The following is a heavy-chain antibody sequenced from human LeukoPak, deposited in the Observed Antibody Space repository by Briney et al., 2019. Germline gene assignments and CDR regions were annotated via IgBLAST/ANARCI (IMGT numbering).Heavy chain of an antibody. J-gene: IGHJ3*02. CDR3: ARGDNLWFGEHPSRSDAFDI. V-gene: IGHV1-18*01. CDR2: ISAYHGNT. D-gene: IGHD3-10*01. Sequence: GASVKVSCKASGYTFNSYGISWVRQAPGQGLEWMGWISAYHGNTNYAQKLQGRVTMTTDTSTSTAYMELRSLRSDDTAVYYCARGDNLWFGEHPSRSDAFDIWGQGTMVTVSS. CDR1: GYTFNSYG.